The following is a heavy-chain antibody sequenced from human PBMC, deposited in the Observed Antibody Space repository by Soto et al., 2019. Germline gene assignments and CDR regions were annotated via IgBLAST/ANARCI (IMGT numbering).Heavy chain of an antibody. J-gene: IGHJ3*02. CDR2: ISPHNDRT. Sequence: QVQLVQSGADVKKPGASVKVSCKASGYNFTSYGISWVRQAPGQGLEWMGWISPHNDRTKYARRFQDRVTMTTETHTSTVYMALGSLRSDDTAVYYCARDLYYSSGRYFDHDAFDIWGQGTVVTVSS. CDR1: GYNFTSYG. D-gene: IGHD6-19*01. V-gene: IGHV1-18*01. CDR3: ARDLYYSSGRYFDHDAFDI.